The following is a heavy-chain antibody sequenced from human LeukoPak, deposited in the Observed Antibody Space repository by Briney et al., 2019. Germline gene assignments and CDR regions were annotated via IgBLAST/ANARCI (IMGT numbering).Heavy chain of an antibody. V-gene: IGHV1-46*01. CDR2: INPSGGST. CDR1: GYTFTSYY. CDR3: ARENRYGGVSIDL. D-gene: IGHD6-25*01. Sequence: VASVKVSYKASGYTFTSYYMHWARQAPGQGLEWMGIINPSGGSTSYAQKFQGRVTMTRDTSTSTVYMELSSLRSEDTAVYYCARENRYGGVSIDLWGRGTLVTVSS. J-gene: IGHJ2*01.